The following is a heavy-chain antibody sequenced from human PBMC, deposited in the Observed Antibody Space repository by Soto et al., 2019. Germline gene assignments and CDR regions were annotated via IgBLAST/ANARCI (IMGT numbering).Heavy chain of an antibody. CDR3: AKDSYDILTGQKRYFDS. J-gene: IGHJ4*02. CDR1: GFTFNAYT. CDR2: ISWDGGIT. Sequence: GSLRLSCAASGFTFNAYTMHWVRQAPGKGLEWVSLISWDGGITYYGDSVKGRFTVSRDNSDNSLYLQMTSLRSDDTAFYYCAKDSYDILTGQKRYFDSWGQGTLVTVSS. V-gene: IGHV3-43*01. D-gene: IGHD3-9*01.